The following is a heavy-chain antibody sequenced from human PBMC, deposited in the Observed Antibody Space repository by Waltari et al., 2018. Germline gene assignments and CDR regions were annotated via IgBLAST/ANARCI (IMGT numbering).Heavy chain of an antibody. CDR1: GGSFSGYY. CDR3: ARAVGVAGTGNWFDP. J-gene: IGHJ5*02. Sequence: QVQLQQWGAGLLKPSETLSLTCAVYGGSFSGYYWSWIRQPPGKGLEWIGEINHSGSTNYNPSLKSRVTISVDTSKNQFSLKLSSVTAADTAVYYCARAVGVAGTGNWFDPWGQGTLVTVSS. CDR2: INHSGST. V-gene: IGHV4-34*01. D-gene: IGHD6-19*01.